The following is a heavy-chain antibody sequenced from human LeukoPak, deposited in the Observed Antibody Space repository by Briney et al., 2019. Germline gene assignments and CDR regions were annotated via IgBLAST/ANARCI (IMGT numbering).Heavy chain of an antibody. CDR2: ISYSGRT. V-gene: IGHV4-59*13. CDR1: GGSIGSSF. D-gene: IGHD1-26*01. J-gene: IGHJ3*01. CDR3: ARDRSGTYYTFDV. Sequence: KPSETLSLTCSVSGGSIGSSFWNWIRLSPGKGLEWIGYISYSGRTNYSPSLKSRVTISIGTSKNQLSLTLSSVTAADTALYYCARDRSGTYYTFDVWGKGTMVTVSA.